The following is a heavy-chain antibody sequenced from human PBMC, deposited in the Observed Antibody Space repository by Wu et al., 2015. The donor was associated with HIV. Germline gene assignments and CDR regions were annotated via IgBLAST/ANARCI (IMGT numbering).Heavy chain of an antibody. V-gene: IGHV1-18*01. J-gene: IGHJ6*02. Sequence: QIQLVQSGAELKRPGASVKVSCKASGYTFTSYGISWVRQAPGQGLEWMGWISGYNAKTNYAQNLQDRVTMTTDTSTSTAYMELRSLKSDDTAVYYCVRDQQWPPEYYHYYGVDVWGQGTTITVSS. D-gene: IGHD6-19*01. CDR2: ISGYNAKT. CDR3: VRDQQWPPEYYHYYGVDV. CDR1: GYTFTSYG.